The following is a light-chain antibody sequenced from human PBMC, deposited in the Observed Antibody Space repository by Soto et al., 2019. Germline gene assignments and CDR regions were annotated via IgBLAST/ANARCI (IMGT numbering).Light chain of an antibody. J-gene: IGLJ1*01. CDR3: SSYTTSSTYV. CDR1: SSDVGGYNY. CDR2: DVS. Sequence: QSVLTQPASVSGSPGQSITISCTGTSSDVGGYNYVSWYQQHPGTAPKLMVYDVSNRPSGGSNRFSGSKSGNTASLTISGLQAEDEADYYCSSYTTSSTYVFGTGTKLTVL. V-gene: IGLV2-14*01.